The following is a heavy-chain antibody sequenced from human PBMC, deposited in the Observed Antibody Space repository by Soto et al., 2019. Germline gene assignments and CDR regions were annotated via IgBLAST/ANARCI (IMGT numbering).Heavy chain of an antibody. D-gene: IGHD5-18*01. V-gene: IGHV3-48*01. J-gene: IGHJ4*02. CDR2: ISSSSNTI. Sequence: EVQLVESGGGLVQPGGSLRLSCAASGFTFSSYSMNWVRLAPGKGLEWISYISSSSNTIYYADSMKGRFTISRDNARNSLYLQMNGLRAEDTAVYYCARGGYRNFDYWGQGTLVTVSS. CDR3: ARGGYRNFDY. CDR1: GFTFSSYS.